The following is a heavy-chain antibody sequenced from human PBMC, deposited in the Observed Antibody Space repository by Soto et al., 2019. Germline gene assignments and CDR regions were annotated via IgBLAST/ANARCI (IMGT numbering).Heavy chain of an antibody. CDR3: ARAVLEPPTKNYYYYYGMDV. Sequence: GGSLRLSCAASGFTFSSYAMHWVRQAPGKGLEWVAVISYDGSNKYYADSVKGRFTISRDNSKNTLYLQMNSLRAEDTAVYYCARAVLEPPTKNYYYYYGMDVWGQGTTVTVSS. J-gene: IGHJ6*02. D-gene: IGHD1-1*01. CDR1: GFTFSSYA. CDR2: ISYDGSNK. V-gene: IGHV3-30-3*01.